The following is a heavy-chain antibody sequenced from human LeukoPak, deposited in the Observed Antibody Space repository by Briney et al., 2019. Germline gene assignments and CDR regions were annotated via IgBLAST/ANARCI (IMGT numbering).Heavy chain of an antibody. Sequence: GGSLRLSCAASGFTFSSYTMNWVRQAPGKGLQWVSSISSSSSYIYYADSVKGRFTISRDNAKNSLYLQMNSLRAEDTAVYYCARVSTGSNYFDYWGQGTLVTVSS. CDR2: ISSSSSYI. D-gene: IGHD3-9*01. CDR1: GFTFSSYT. V-gene: IGHV3-21*01. CDR3: ARVSTGSNYFDY. J-gene: IGHJ4*02.